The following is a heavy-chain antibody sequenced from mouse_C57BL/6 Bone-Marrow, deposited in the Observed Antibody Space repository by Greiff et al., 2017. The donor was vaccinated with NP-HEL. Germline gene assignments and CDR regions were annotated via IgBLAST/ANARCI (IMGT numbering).Heavy chain of an antibody. D-gene: IGHD2-4*01. CDR2: ISYDGSN. V-gene: IGHV3-6*01. CDR3: ASHYEYDLYWYFDV. J-gene: IGHJ1*03. CDR1: GYSITSGYF. Sequence: ESGPGLVKPSQSLSLTCSVTGYSITSGYFWNWIRQLPGNKLEWMGYISYDGSNNYNPSLKNRISFTLATSKNQFFLKLKSVTTEDTATYYCASHYEYDLYWYFDVWGTGTTVTVSS.